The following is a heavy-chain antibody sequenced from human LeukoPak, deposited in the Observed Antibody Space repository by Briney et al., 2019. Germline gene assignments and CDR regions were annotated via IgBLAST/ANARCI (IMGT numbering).Heavy chain of an antibody. CDR2: ISSSPSTI. V-gene: IGHV3-48*04. CDR1: GFTFSTYG. D-gene: IGHD1-26*01. Sequence: GGSLRLSRAASGFTFSTYGMNWVRQAPGKGLEWVSYISSSPSTIYYADSVKGRFTISRDNAKNSLYLQMNSLRAEDTAVYYCARDLKWELPRNWFDPWGQGTLVTVSS. J-gene: IGHJ5*02. CDR3: ARDLKWELPRNWFDP.